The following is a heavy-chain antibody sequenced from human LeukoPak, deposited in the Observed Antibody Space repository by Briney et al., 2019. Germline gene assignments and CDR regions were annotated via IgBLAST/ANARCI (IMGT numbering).Heavy chain of an antibody. D-gene: IGHD1-1*01. V-gene: IGHV1-69*13. CDR3: GRIPTGTYRFDP. J-gene: IGHJ5*02. Sequence: SVKVSYKASGGTFSSYAISWVRQAPGQGLEWMGGIIPIFGTANYAQKFQGRVTITADESTSTAYMELSSLRSEDTAVYYCGRIPTGTYRFDPWGQGTLVTVSS. CDR2: IIPIFGTA. CDR1: GGTFSSYA.